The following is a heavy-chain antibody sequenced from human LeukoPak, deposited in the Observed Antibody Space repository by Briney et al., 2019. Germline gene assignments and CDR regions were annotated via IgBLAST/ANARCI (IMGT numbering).Heavy chain of an antibody. V-gene: IGHV4-38-2*01. CDR2: IYHSGST. Sequence: SETLSLTCAVSGYSISSGYYWGWIRQPPGKGLEWIGSIYHSGSTYYNPSLKSRVTISVDTSKNQFSLKLGSVTAADTAVYYCARVGRYFDWLSLDYWGQGTLVTVSS. D-gene: IGHD3-9*01. CDR1: GYSISSGYY. CDR3: ARVGRYFDWLSLDY. J-gene: IGHJ4*02.